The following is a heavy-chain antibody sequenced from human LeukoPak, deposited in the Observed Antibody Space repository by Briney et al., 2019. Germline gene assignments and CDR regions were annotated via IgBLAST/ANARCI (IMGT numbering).Heavy chain of an antibody. CDR2: INPSGGST. V-gene: IGHV1-46*01. D-gene: IGHD3-3*01. Sequence: ASVKVSCKASGYTFTSYYMHWVRQAPGQGLEWMGIINPSGGSTSYAQKFQGRVTMTRDTPTSTVYMELSSLRSEDTAVYYCARVRSWCYDFWSGASYYYGMDVWGQGTTVTVSS. CDR3: ARVRSWCYDFWSGASYYYGMDV. J-gene: IGHJ6*02. CDR1: GYTFTSYY.